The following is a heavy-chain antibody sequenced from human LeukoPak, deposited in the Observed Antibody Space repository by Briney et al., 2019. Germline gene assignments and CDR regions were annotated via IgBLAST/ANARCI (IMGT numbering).Heavy chain of an antibody. CDR2: ISGSGGNT. Sequence: GGSLRLSCAASGFTFSSYAMSWVRQAPGKGLEWVSAISGSGGNTYYADSVKGRFTISRDNSKNTLYLQMNSLRTEDTALYYCARDTRLGYCRSTSCYASWFDPWGQGTLVTVSS. J-gene: IGHJ5*02. CDR1: GFTFSSYA. D-gene: IGHD2-2*01. CDR3: ARDTRLGYCRSTSCYASWFDP. V-gene: IGHV3-23*01.